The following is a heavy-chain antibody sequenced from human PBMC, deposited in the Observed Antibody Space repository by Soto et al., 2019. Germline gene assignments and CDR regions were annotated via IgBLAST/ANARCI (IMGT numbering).Heavy chain of an antibody. CDR2: IWYDGSNK. D-gene: IGHD3-10*01. CDR1: GFTFSSYG. V-gene: IGHV3-33*01. Sequence: QVQLVESGGGVVQPGRSLRLSCVASGFTFSSYGMHWVRQAPGKGLEWVAVIWYDGSNKYYADSVKGRFTISRDNSKNTLYLQMNSLRAEDTAVYYCARVYRAVGELSTYGMDVWGQGTTVTVSS. J-gene: IGHJ6*02. CDR3: ARVYRAVGELSTYGMDV.